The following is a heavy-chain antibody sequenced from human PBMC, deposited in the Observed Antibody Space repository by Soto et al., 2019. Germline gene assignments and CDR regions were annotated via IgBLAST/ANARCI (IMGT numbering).Heavy chain of an antibody. CDR2: SNGGNGFT. D-gene: IGHD4-17*01. V-gene: IGHV1-3*02. Sequence: QVPLVQSGAEVRTPGASVKISCKASGYTFRSYGVQWVRQAPGQSLEWVGWSNGGNGFTKYSQELQDRVTITRDTAASTIYMELRGLTSDDTAVYYCARLSYSDALDVWGQGTTVTVSS. J-gene: IGHJ6*02. CDR1: GYTFRSYG. CDR3: ARLSYSDALDV.